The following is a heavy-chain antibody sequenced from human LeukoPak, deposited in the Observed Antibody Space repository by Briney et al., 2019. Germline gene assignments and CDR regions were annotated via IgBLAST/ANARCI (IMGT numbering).Heavy chain of an antibody. J-gene: IGHJ4*02. Sequence: PGRSLRLSCAASGFTFSSHGMHWGRQAPGKGLEWVAVIWYDGSDKSVKGRFTISRDNSKNTLYLQMTSLRADDTAVYYCARDRVLHYFDYWGQGALVTVSS. D-gene: IGHD3-16*01. CDR1: GFTFSSHG. CDR3: ARDRVLHYFDY. V-gene: IGHV3-33*01. CDR2: IWYDGSDK.